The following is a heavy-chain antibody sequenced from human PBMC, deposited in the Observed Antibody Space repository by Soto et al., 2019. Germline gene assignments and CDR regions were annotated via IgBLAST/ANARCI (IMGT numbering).Heavy chain of an antibody. J-gene: IGHJ4*02. V-gene: IGHV3-21*06. CDR1: GFTFSIYG. Sequence: GGSLRLSCVVSGFTFSIYGMNWVRQAPGKGLEWVSVISSTSSSIWYADSMKGRFTVSRDNAKNSLYLQINSLTAEDTAVYFCARAPIDYWGRGTLVTVSS. CDR2: ISSTSSSI. CDR3: ARAPIDY.